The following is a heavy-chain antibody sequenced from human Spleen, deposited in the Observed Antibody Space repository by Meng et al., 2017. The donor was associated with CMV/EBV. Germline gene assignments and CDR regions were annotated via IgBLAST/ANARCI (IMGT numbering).Heavy chain of an antibody. J-gene: IGHJ4*02. CDR3: ATALNPYCSSTSCPPDY. CDR1: GFTFSSYA. V-gene: IGHV3-23*01. D-gene: IGHD2-2*01. Sequence: GESLKISCAASGFTFSSYAMSWVRQAPGKGLEWVSVISGSGGSTYYADSVKGRFTISRDDSKNTLYLQMNSLRAEDTAVYYCATALNPYCSSTSCPPDYWGQGTPVTVSS. CDR2: ISGSGGST.